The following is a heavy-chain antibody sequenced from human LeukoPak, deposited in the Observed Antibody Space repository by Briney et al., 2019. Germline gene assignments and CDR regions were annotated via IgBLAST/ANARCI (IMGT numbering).Heavy chain of an antibody. V-gene: IGHV3-23*01. D-gene: IGHD3-22*01. CDR2: ISGSGGTT. CDR1: GFTFNNYA. Sequence: GGSLRLSCAASGFTFNNYAMNWVRQAPGKGLEWVSVISGSGGTTYYADSVRGRFTISRDSSKNTLYLQMNSLRAEDAAVYYCARGMTSTYYYDSSGYYKNSGAFDIWGQGTMVTVSS. CDR3: ARGMTSTYYYDSSGYYKNSGAFDI. J-gene: IGHJ3*02.